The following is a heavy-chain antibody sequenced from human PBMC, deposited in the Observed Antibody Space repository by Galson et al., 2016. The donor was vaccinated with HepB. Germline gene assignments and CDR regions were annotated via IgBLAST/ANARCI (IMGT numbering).Heavy chain of an antibody. V-gene: IGHV1-46*02. CDR3: ARELDHSFYVDY. CDR1: GYTFNTYN. J-gene: IGHJ4*02. Sequence: SVKVSCKASGYTFNTYNMHWVRQAPGQGLEWMGIIKPSGGNTIYAQKFQDRITMTRDTSTSTVYMELISLRSEDTAVYYCARELDHSFYVDYWGQGTLLTVSS. CDR2: IKPSGGNT. D-gene: IGHD1-14*01.